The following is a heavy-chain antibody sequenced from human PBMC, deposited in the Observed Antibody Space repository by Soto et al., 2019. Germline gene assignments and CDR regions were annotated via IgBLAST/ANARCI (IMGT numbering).Heavy chain of an antibody. CDR3: ARGAGGAYYLDY. V-gene: IGHV3-74*01. D-gene: IGHD3-10*01. Sequence: EVQLVESGGGLVQPGGSLRLSCATSGFTFTNYWTHWVRQAPGEGLVWVSRISGYGSRTNYADYVNGRFTISRDNAKTSLYLQMNSLSADDTAVYYCARGAGGAYYLDYWGQGTLVTVS. CDR1: GFTFTNYW. CDR2: ISGYGSRT. J-gene: IGHJ4*02.